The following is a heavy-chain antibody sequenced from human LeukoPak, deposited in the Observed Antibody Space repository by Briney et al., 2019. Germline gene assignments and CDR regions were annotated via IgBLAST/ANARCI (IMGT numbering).Heavy chain of an antibody. V-gene: IGHV1-2*02. CDR3: AREGYCSSTSCYGAWFDP. CDR1: GYTFTGYY. J-gene: IGHJ5*02. CDR2: INPNSGDT. Sequence: ASVKVSCKASGYTFTGYYIHWVRQAPGQGREWMGWINPNSGDTNYAQKFQGRVTMTRATSISTAYMELSRLRSDDTAVYYCAREGYCSSTSCYGAWFDPWGQGTLVTVSS. D-gene: IGHD2-2*01.